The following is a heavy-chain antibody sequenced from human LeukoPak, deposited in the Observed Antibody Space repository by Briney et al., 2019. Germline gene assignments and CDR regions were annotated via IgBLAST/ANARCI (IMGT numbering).Heavy chain of an antibody. J-gene: IGHJ4*02. D-gene: IGHD1-26*01. V-gene: IGHV3-20*04. CDR3: ARKGLGGELGGFDS. CDR1: GYTFGDYG. CDR2: LNRNGDIT. Sequence: GGSLRLSCAASGYTFGDYGMSWVRQVPGKGLEWVSGLNRNGDITGYADFVQGRFTISRDNAKNSLYLQMNSLRVEDTALYYCARKGLGGELGGFDSCGQGTLVTVSS.